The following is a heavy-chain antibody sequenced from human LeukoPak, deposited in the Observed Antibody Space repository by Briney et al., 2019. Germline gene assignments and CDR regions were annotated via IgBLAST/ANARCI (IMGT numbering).Heavy chain of an antibody. J-gene: IGHJ4*02. CDR3: ARVVTGRIDY. D-gene: IGHD2-21*02. Sequence: ASVKVSCKASGYTFTSYYVHWVRQAPGQGLEWMGIINPSGGSTSYAQKFQGRVTMTRDTSTSTVYMELSGLRSEDTAVYYCARVVTGRIDYWGQGTLVTVSS. V-gene: IGHV1-46*01. CDR1: GYTFTSYY. CDR2: INPSGGST.